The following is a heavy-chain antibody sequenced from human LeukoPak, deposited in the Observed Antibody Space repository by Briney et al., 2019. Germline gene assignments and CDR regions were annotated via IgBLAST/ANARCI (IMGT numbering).Heavy chain of an antibody. Sequence: SETLSLTCAVYGGSFSGYYWSWIRQPPGKGLEWIGGINHSGSTNYNPSLKSRVTISVDTSKNQFSLKLSSVTAADTAVYYCARGRGSGWSRGAFDYWGQGTLVTVSS. CDR2: INHSGST. CDR3: ARGRGSGWSRGAFDY. CDR1: GGSFSGYY. V-gene: IGHV4-34*01. D-gene: IGHD6-19*01. J-gene: IGHJ4*02.